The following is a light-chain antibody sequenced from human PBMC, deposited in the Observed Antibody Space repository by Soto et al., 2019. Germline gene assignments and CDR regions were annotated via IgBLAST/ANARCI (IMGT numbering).Light chain of an antibody. CDR2: DIF. CDR3: QQYNSWPLT. V-gene: IGKV3D-15*01. CDR1: QSVGSD. J-gene: IGKJ4*01. Sequence: EVVITHSPATLSLSRGQKSTLAYRASQSVGSDLAWYQQKPGQPPKLVIYDIFTRATGVPTRISGSGSGTEFTLTISSLQSEDFAVYYCQQYNSWPLTFGGGTKVDIK.